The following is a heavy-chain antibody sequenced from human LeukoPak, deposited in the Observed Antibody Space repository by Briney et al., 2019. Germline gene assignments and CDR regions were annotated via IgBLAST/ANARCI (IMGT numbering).Heavy chain of an antibody. V-gene: IGHV3-48*01. D-gene: IGHD5-24*01. J-gene: IGHJ4*02. CDR3: ARDYKYAFDN. Sequence: GGSLRLSCAASGFTFSDYSMNWVRQAPGKGLEWISYIGIDSGNTNYADSVKGRFTISGDNAKNSLYLQMNSLRVEDTAVYYCARDYKYAFDNWGQGTPVTVSS. CDR1: GFTFSDYS. CDR2: IGIDSGNT.